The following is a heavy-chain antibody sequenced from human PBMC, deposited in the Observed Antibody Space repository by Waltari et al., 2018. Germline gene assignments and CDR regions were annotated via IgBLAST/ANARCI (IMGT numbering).Heavy chain of an antibody. D-gene: IGHD3-3*01. J-gene: IGHJ4*02. CDR2: IYYSGST. Sequence: QLQLQESGPGLVKPSETLSLTCTVSGGSISSSSYYWGWIRQPPGTGLEWIGSIYYSGSTYYNPSLKSRVTISVDTSKNQFSLKLSSVTAADTAVYYCARGGPRITIFGVVMLAGIDYWGQGTLVTVSS. V-gene: IGHV4-39*07. CDR1: GGSISSSSYY. CDR3: ARGGPRITIFGVVMLAGIDY.